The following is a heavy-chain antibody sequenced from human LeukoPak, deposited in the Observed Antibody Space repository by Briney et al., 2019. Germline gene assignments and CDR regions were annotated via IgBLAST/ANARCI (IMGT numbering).Heavy chain of an antibody. CDR2: ISRNGAAT. CDR1: GFSFGDYN. CDR3: AKPYYYDSSGYYQCPVDYFDY. V-gene: IGHV3-43D*04. Sequence: GGSLRLSCEASGFSFGDYNMHWVRQAPGKGLEWVSLISRNGAATKYADSVKGRFTISRDNSKNSLYLQMNSLRAEDTALYYCAKPYYYDSSGYYQCPVDYFDYWGQGTLVTVSS. J-gene: IGHJ4*02. D-gene: IGHD3-22*01.